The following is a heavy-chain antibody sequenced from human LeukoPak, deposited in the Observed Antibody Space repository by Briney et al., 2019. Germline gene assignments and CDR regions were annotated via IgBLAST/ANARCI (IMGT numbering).Heavy chain of an antibody. J-gene: IGHJ4*02. V-gene: IGHV4-59*11. CDR3: ARVRRSRDGYKKNYYFDY. CDR2: IYYSGST. Sequence: SDTLSLPCTVSGRPNFLLYSRCTTQPPGEGLEWMGYIYYSGSTNYNPSLKSRVTISVDTSKNQFSLKLSSVTAADTAVYYCARVRRSRDGYKKNYYFDYWGQGTLVTVSS. D-gene: IGHD5-24*01. CDR1: GRPNFLLY.